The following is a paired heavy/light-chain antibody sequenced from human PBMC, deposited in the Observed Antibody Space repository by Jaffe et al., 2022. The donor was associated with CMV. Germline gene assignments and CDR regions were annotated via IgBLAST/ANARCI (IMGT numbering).Heavy chain of an antibody. CDR1: GGSISSSSYS. J-gene: IGHJ4*02. CDR2: IYYSGST. D-gene: IGHD4-17*01. CDR3: ARQAYGDRPPPWFDY. Sequence: QLQLQESGPGLVKPSETLSLTCTVSGGSISSSSYSWGWIRQPPGKGLEWIGNIYYSGSTYYNPSLKSRVTISVDTSKNQFSLKLSSVTAADTAVYYCARQAYGDRPPPWFDYWGQGTLVTVSS. V-gene: IGHV4-39*01.
Light chain of an antibody. CDR3: AAWDDSLGGPV. J-gene: IGLJ3*02. CDR2: RNN. V-gene: IGLV1-47*01. CDR1: SSNIGRNY. Sequence: QSVLTQPPSASGTPGQRVTISCSGSSSNIGRNYVYWYQQLPGTAPKLLIYRNNQRPSGVPDRFSGSKSGTSASLAISGLRSEDEADYYCAAWDDSLGGPVFGGGTKVTVL.